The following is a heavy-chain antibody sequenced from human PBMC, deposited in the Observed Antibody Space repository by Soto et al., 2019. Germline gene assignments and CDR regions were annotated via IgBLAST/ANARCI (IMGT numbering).Heavy chain of an antibody. J-gene: IGHJ5*02. CDR2: INHSGST. Sequence: VTLALTCAVYGGSSSGYYWSWIRQPPGKGLEWIGEINHSGSTNYNPSFKSRVTISVDTSKNQFSLKLSSVTAADTAVYYCARCVAYYDFWSGHYNWFDPWGQGTLVTVSS. D-gene: IGHD3-3*01. V-gene: IGHV4-34*01. CDR1: GGSSSGYY. CDR3: ARCVAYYDFWSGHYNWFDP.